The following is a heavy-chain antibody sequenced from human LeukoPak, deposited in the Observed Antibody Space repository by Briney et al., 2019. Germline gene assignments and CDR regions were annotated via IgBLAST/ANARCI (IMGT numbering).Heavy chain of an antibody. D-gene: IGHD3-22*01. CDR1: GYSINFGHL. V-gene: IGHV4-38-2*02. CDR3: ARESSAVAHTMMRDWLDP. Sequence: SETLSLTCDVSGYSINFGHLWGWIRQPPGKGLEWIASINHSGRTYYHPSLKSRVTISVDTLKNQFSLKVTSVTAEDTAMYFCARESSAVAHTMMRDWLDPWGQGTLVTVPS. CDR2: INHSGRT. J-gene: IGHJ5*02.